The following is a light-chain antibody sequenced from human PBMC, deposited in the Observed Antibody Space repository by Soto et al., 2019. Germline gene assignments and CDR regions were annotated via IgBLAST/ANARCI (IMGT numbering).Light chain of an antibody. J-gene: IGLJ1*01. CDR2: EDT. CDR3: CSYAGSSTYV. V-gene: IGLV2-23*01. Sequence: QSVLTQPASVSGSAGQSITISCTGTSSDVGNYNLVSWYLHHPGKAPKLLIYEDTKRPSGVSNRFSGSRSGNTASLTVSGLQAEDETDYYCCSYAGSSTYVFGTGTKLT. CDR1: SSDVGNYNL.